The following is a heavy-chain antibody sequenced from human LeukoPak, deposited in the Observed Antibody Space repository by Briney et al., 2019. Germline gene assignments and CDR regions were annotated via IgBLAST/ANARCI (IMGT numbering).Heavy chain of an antibody. V-gene: IGHV1-2*02. CDR2: INPNSGGT. Sequence: ASVKVSCKASGYTFTGYYMHWVRQAPGQGLEWMGWINPNSGGTNYAQKFQGRVTMTRDTSISTAYMELSRLRSDDTAVYYCARDLRPYYYGSGSYDWGQGTLVTVS. CDR1: GYTFTGYY. CDR3: ARDLRPYYYGSGSYD. D-gene: IGHD3-10*01. J-gene: IGHJ4*02.